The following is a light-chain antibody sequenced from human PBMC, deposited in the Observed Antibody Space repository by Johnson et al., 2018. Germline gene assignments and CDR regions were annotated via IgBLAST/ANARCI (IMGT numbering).Light chain of an antibody. Sequence: QSVLTQPPSVSAAPGQKVTISCSGSSSNIGNNYVSWYQQLPGTAPKLLIYENNKRPSGIPDRFSGSKSGTSATLGINGLQTGDEADYYCGTWDSNLSAGNDFGTGSKVTVL. V-gene: IGLV1-51*02. CDR1: SSNIGNNY. CDR3: GTWDSNLSAGND. CDR2: ENN. J-gene: IGLJ1*01.